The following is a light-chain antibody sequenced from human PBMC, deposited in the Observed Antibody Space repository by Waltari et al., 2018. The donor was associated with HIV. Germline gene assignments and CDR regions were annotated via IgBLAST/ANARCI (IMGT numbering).Light chain of an antibody. CDR1: SSDVGGYSY. J-gene: IGLJ3*02. V-gene: IGLV2-14*01. CDR2: EVS. Sequence: QSALTQPASVSGSPGQSITISCTGTSSDVGGYSYVSWYQQHPGKAPKLMIYEVSNRPSGVSNRFSGSKSGNTASLTISGLQAEDEADYWCQSADSSGAWVFGGGTKLTVL. CDR3: QSADSSGAWV.